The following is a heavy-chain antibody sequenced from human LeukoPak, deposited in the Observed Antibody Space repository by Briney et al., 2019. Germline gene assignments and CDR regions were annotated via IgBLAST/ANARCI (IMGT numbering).Heavy chain of an antibody. V-gene: IGHV1-18*01. CDR3: ARHFSSGWPLEALDV. D-gene: IGHD6-19*01. Sequence: GASVKVSCEASGYTFTNYAFSWVRQAPGQGLEWMGWISAYNGNTNYAQKLQGRVTMTTDTSTNTAYMELRSLRFDDTAVYYCARHFSSGWPLEALDVWGQGTLVTVSS. CDR1: GYTFTNYA. J-gene: IGHJ3*01. CDR2: ISAYNGNT.